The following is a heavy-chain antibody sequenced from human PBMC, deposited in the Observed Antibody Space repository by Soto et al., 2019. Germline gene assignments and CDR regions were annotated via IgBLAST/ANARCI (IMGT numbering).Heavy chain of an antibody. Sequence: QVQLQESGPGLVKPSETLSLTCTVSGGSISRYYWSWIRQPPGKGLEWIGYIYYSGSTNYNPSLKSRVTISVDTSKNQFSLKLSSVTAADTAVYYCAREYGDYVNAFDIWGQGTMVTVSS. CDR1: GGSISRYY. D-gene: IGHD4-17*01. V-gene: IGHV4-59*01. J-gene: IGHJ3*02. CDR3: AREYGDYVNAFDI. CDR2: IYYSGST.